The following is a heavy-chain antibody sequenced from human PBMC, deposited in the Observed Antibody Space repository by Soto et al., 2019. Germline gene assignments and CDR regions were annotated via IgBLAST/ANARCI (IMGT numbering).Heavy chain of an antibody. Sequence: QVQLVESGGGLVKPGGSLRLSCAASGFTFSDYYMSWIRQAPGKGLEWLSYISSSSTYTSYAASVKGRFIISRDNAKNSLHLQMNRLRAEDTAVYYCAREGPGNSIWYVDSWGQGTLVTVSS. V-gene: IGHV3-11*05. CDR1: GFTFSDYY. CDR3: AREGPGNSIWYVDS. J-gene: IGHJ4*02. D-gene: IGHD6-13*01. CDR2: ISSSSTYT.